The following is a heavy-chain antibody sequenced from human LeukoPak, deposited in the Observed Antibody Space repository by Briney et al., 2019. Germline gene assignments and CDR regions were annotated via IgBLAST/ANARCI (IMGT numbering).Heavy chain of an antibody. CDR1: GYSINNGFY. V-gene: IGHV4-38-2*02. CDR2: MYYDGRT. Sequence: KSSETLSLTCIVAGYSINNGFYGDWIRQPPGRGLEWIGDMYYDGRTFYNPSLKSRVHMSPDTSNNHFTLSLTSVTAADTAVYYCERARRDVAEAMDWGQGTLVTVSS. J-gene: IGHJ4*02. CDR3: ERARRDVAEAMD. D-gene: IGHD1-14*01.